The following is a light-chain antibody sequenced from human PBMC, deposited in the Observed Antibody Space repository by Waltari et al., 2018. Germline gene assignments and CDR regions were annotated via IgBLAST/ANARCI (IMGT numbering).Light chain of an antibody. CDR2: EVT. V-gene: IGLV2-23*02. J-gene: IGLJ2*01. CDR3: CSYAGRITFVV. Sequence: QSALTQPASVSGSPGQSITISCTGTNSDVGSYNHFPWYQQHPGKAPKLMIFEVTKRPSGVPNRFSGSKSGNTASLTISGLQAEDEADYYCCSYAGRITFVVFGGGTKLTVL. CDR1: NSDVGSYNH.